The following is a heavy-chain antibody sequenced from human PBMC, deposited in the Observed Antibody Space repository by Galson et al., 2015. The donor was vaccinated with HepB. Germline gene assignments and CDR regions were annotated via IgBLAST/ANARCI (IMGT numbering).Heavy chain of an antibody. CDR2: ISSSSSYT. V-gene: IGHV3-11*06. D-gene: IGHD3-3*01. CDR3: ARDRGEYYDFWSGLAFDI. J-gene: IGHJ3*02. Sequence: SLRLSCAASGFTFSDYYMSWIRQAPGKGLEWVSYISSSSSYTNYADSVKGRFTISRDNAKNSLYLQMNSLRAEDTAVYYCARDRGEYYDFWSGLAFDIWGQGTMVTVSS. CDR1: GFTFSDYY.